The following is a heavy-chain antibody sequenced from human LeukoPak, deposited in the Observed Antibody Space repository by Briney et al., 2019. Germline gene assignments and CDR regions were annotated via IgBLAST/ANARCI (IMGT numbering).Heavy chain of an antibody. V-gene: IGHV4-34*01. CDR3: ARGRGVLWFGE. Sequence: SETPSLTCAVYGGSFSGYYWSWIRQPPGKGLEWIGDFDYSGSTNYNPSLKSRVTISVDTSKNQFSLKLSSVTAADTAVYYCARGRGVLWFGEGGHGTLVTVSS. CDR2: FDYSGST. CDR1: GGSFSGYY. D-gene: IGHD3-10*01. J-gene: IGHJ4*01.